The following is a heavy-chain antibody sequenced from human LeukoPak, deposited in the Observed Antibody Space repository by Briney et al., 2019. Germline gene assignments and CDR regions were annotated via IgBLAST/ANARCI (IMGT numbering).Heavy chain of an antibody. Sequence: GESLKISCKGSGYNFASYWIGWVRQMPGKGLECMGIIYPGDSDTKYSPSFQGQVTIPADKSINTAYLQWSSLEAPDTAIYYCARRPAYTKSWFYWGQGTLVTVSS. CDR1: GYNFASYW. CDR2: IYPGDSDT. D-gene: IGHD6-13*01. J-gene: IGHJ4*02. V-gene: IGHV5-51*01. CDR3: ARRPAYTKSWFY.